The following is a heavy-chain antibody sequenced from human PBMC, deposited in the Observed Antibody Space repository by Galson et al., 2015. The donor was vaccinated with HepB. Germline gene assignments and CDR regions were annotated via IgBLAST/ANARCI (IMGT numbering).Heavy chain of an antibody. V-gene: IGHV3-30-3*01. Sequence: SLRLSCAASGFTFSSYAMHWVRQAPGKGLEWVAVISYDGSNKYYADSVKGRFTISRDNSKNTLYLQMNSLRAEDTAVYYCARAYYYDSSDGAFDIWGQGTMVTVSS. CDR2: ISYDGSNK. CDR1: GFTFSSYA. D-gene: IGHD3-22*01. J-gene: IGHJ3*02. CDR3: ARAYYYDSSDGAFDI.